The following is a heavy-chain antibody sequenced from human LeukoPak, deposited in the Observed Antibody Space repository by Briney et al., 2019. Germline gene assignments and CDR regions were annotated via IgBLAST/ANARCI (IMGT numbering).Heavy chain of an antibody. CDR3: AREDRDYDFWSGYPQYNWFDP. Sequence: SETLSLTCTVSGGSISSYYWRWIRQPPGKGLEWIGYIYYSGSTNYNPPLKSRVTISVDTSKNQFSLKLSSVTAAAPAVYYCAREDRDYDFWSGYPQYNWFDPWGQGTLVTVSS. CDR1: GGSISSYY. CDR2: IYYSGST. J-gene: IGHJ5*02. V-gene: IGHV4-59*01. D-gene: IGHD3-3*01.